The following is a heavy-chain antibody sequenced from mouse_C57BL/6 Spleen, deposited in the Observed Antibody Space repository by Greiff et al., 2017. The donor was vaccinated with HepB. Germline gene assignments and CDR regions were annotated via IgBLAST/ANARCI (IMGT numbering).Heavy chain of an antibody. CDR3: ARSITTVVATNWYFDV. Sequence: EVKLQESGAELVKPGASVKLSCTASGFNIKDYYMHWVKQRTEQGLEWIGRIDPEDGETKYAPKFQGKATITADTSSNTAYLQLSSLTSEDTAVYYCARSITTVVATNWYFDVWGTGTTVTVSS. V-gene: IGHV14-2*01. D-gene: IGHD1-1*01. CDR1: GFNIKDYY. CDR2: IDPEDGET. J-gene: IGHJ1*03.